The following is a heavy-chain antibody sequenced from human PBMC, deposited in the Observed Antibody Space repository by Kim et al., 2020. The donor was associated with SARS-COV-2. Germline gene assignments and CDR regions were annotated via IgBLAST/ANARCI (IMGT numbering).Heavy chain of an antibody. Sequence: GGSLRLSCGTSGFDFSKYWMHWVRQAPGVGLVWVARLDDEGTTTNYADSVQGRFTISRDNAKNTMYLQMNNLRVEDTGLYFCTRGVFYHDSRGYFYVGFDSWGQGTPVTVSS. V-gene: IGHV3-74*01. D-gene: IGHD2-21*02. CDR1: GFDFSKYW. CDR3: TRGVFYHDSRGYFYVGFDS. J-gene: IGHJ5*01. CDR2: LDDEGTTT.